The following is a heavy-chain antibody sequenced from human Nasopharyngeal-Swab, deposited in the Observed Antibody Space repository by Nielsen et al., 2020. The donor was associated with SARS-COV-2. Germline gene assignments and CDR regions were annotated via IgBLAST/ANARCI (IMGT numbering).Heavy chain of an antibody. Sequence: GESLKISCAASGFTFSSYGMHWVRQTPGKGLEWVALISYDGSHKYYADSVKGRFTISRDNAKNSLYLQMNSLRAEDTAVYYCARASGSSWDFDYWGQGTLVTVSS. D-gene: IGHD6-13*01. CDR2: ISYDGSHK. V-gene: IGHV3-30*03. CDR1: GFTFSSYG. J-gene: IGHJ4*02. CDR3: ARASGSSWDFDY.